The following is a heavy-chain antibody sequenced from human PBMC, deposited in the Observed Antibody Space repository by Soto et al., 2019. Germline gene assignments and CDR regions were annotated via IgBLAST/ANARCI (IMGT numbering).Heavy chain of an antibody. CDR2: IKQDGSEI. CDR3: ASSTMVRGVIIND. V-gene: IGHV3-7*01. J-gene: IGHJ4*02. Sequence: EVQLVESGGGLVQPGESLRLSCAASGFTLSSYWMSWVRQAPGKGLEWVANIKQDGSEIFYVDSVKGRFTISRDNAKNSLYLQLNIARADDTAVYYCASSTMVRGVIINDWGQGTLGTVSS. CDR1: GFTLSSYW. D-gene: IGHD3-10*01.